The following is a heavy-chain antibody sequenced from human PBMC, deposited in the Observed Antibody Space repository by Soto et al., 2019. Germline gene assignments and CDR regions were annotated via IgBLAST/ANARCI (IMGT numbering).Heavy chain of an antibody. D-gene: IGHD6-6*01. V-gene: IGHV4-59*01. Sequence: PSETLSLTCTVSGGSISSYYWSWIRQPPGKGLEWIGYIYYSGSTNYNPSLKSRVTISVDTSKNQFSLKLSSVTAADTAVYYCGRWARIAARPRNWFDPWGQGTLVTVS. CDR3: GRWARIAARPRNWFDP. J-gene: IGHJ5*02. CDR2: IYYSGST. CDR1: GGSISSYY.